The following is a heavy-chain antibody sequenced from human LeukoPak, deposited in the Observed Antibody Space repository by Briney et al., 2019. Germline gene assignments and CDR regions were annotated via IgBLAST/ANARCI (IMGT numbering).Heavy chain of an antibody. J-gene: IGHJ6*02. D-gene: IGHD3-22*01. CDR1: GGSFSGYY. Sequence: SETLSLTCAVYGGSFSGYYWSWIRQPPGKGLEWIGEINHSGSTNYNPSLKSRVTISVDTSKNQFSLKLSSVTAADTAVYYCARLSGYYDSTLYYYYGMDVWGQGTTVTVSS. CDR2: INHSGST. V-gene: IGHV4-34*01. CDR3: ARLSGYYDSTLYYYYGMDV.